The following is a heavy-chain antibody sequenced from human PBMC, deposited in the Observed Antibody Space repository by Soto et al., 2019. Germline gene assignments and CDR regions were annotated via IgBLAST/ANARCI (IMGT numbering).Heavy chain of an antibody. CDR1: GFTFSSYW. Sequence: GGSLRLSCVASGFTFSSYWMHWVRQAPGKGLVWVSRINSDGSRTTYADSVKGRFTISRDNAKNTLYLQMNSLSAEDTAVYFCAKGYSGYDYANWGQGSLVTVS. D-gene: IGHD5-12*01. V-gene: IGHV3-74*01. CDR2: INSDGSRT. J-gene: IGHJ4*02. CDR3: AKGYSGYDYAN.